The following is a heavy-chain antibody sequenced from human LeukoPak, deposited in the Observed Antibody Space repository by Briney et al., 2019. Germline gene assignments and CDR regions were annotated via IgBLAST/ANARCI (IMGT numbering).Heavy chain of an antibody. CDR2: IYTSGST. V-gene: IGHV4-61*02. Sequence: NSSETLSLTCTVSGGSISSGSYYWSWIRQPAGKGLEWIGRIYTSGSTNYNPSLKSRVTISVDTSKNQFSLKLSSVTAADTAVYYCARYSSSPLDYFDYWGQGTLVTVSS. CDR1: GGSISSGSYY. J-gene: IGHJ4*02. CDR3: ARYSSSPLDYFDY. D-gene: IGHD6-13*01.